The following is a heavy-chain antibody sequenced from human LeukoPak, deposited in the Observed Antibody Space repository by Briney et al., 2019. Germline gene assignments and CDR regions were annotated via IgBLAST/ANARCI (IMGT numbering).Heavy chain of an antibody. V-gene: IGHV3-64*01. D-gene: IGHD3-3*01. Sequence: GGSLRLSCAASGFTFSSYAMHWVRRAPGKGLEYVSAISSNGGSTYYANSVKGRFTISRDNSKNTLYLQMGSLRAEDMAVYYCARGVGYYDFWSGYHDYWGQGTLVTVSS. CDR1: GFTFSSYA. J-gene: IGHJ4*02. CDR3: ARGVGYYDFWSGYHDY. CDR2: ISSNGGST.